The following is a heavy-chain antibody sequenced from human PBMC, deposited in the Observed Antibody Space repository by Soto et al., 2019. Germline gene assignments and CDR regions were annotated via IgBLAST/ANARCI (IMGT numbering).Heavy chain of an antibody. J-gene: IGHJ4*02. CDR3: AREKGYISGPKNFDY. CDR1: GASISSGDYF. CDR2: IYDSGSS. Sequence: SETLSLTCTVSGASISSGDYFWSWIRQSPGKGLEWIGYIYDSGSSYYNPSLKSRVTMSVDTSKNQFSLKLRSVTAADTAVYYCAREKGYISGPKNFDYWGQGTLVTVSS. D-gene: IGHD5-12*01. V-gene: IGHV4-30-4*01.